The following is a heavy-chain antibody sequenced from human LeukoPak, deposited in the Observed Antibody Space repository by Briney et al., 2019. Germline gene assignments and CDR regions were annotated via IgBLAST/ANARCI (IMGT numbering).Heavy chain of an antibody. V-gene: IGHV3-13*01. CDR1: GFTFSRYD. D-gene: IGHD6-19*01. CDR2: IGTAGDT. CDR3: AGAGSETQWRAFDF. Sequence: PGGSLRLPCAASGFTFSRYDMHWVRQATGKGLEWVSGIGTAGDTYYAGSVKGRFTISRENAKNSLYLQMNSLTAGDTAVYYCAGAGSETQWRAFDFWGQGALVTVFS. J-gene: IGHJ4*02.